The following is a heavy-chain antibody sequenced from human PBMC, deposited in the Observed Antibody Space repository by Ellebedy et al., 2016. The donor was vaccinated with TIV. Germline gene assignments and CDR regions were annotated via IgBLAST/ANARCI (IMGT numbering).Heavy chain of an antibody. CDR3: ARRGSYGDYAVQVNSWFDR. D-gene: IGHD4-17*01. CDR1: GFSFRSYW. J-gene: IGHJ5*02. Sequence: PGGSLRLSCAASGFSFRSYWMSWVRQAPGKGLEWVANIYQDGSGKYYVDSVKGRFTISRDNANNLLFLQMNSLRVEDTAVYYCARRGSYGDYAVQVNSWFDRWGQGALVTVSS. V-gene: IGHV3-7*01. CDR2: IYQDGSGK.